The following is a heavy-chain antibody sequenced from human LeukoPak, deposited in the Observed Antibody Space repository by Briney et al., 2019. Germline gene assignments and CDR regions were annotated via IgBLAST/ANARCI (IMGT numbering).Heavy chain of an antibody. J-gene: IGHJ4*02. D-gene: IGHD3-22*01. CDR3: ARLPDLASTYYDSSGYSPDY. CDR2: ISAYNGNT. V-gene: IGHV1-18*01. Sequence: GASVKVSCKASGYTFTSYGISWVRQAPGQGLEWMGWISAYNGNTNYAQKLQGRVTMTTDTSTSTAYTELRSLRSDDTAVYYCARLPDLASTYYDSSGYSPDYWGQGTLVTVSS. CDR1: GYTFTSYG.